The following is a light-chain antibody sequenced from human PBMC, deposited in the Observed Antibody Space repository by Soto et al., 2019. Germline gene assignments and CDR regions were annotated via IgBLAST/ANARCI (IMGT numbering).Light chain of an antibody. CDR2: DVS. J-gene: IGLJ1*01. CDR3: CSYAGSYTYV. CDR1: SSDVGGYDY. Sequence: QSALTQPRSVSGSPGQSVTISCTGTSSDVGGYDYVSWYQQHPGKAPKLMIYDVSERPSGVPDRFSGSRSGNTASLTISGLQAEDEAVYHCCSYAGSYTYVFGTGTQLTVL. V-gene: IGLV2-11*01.